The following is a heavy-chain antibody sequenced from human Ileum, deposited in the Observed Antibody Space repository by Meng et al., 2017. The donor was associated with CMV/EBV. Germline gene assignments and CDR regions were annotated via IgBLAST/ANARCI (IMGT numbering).Heavy chain of an antibody. D-gene: IGHD1-26*01. V-gene: IGHV4-34*01. CDR3: ARHQWGSGSSCFES. CDR2: INHSGST. CDR1: GESFSGYC. J-gene: IGHJ4*02. Sequence: SETLSLTCAVYGESFSGYCWTWIRQSPGKGLEWIGEINHSGSTGYNPSLKSRVTISVDTSKNQFSLKMFSVTAADTGVYCCARHQWGSGSSCFESWGQGTQVTVSS.